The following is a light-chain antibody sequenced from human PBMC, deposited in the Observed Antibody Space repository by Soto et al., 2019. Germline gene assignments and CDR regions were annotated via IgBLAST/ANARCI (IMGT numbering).Light chain of an antibody. CDR3: MQALQTPKT. CDR2: LGS. J-gene: IGKJ1*01. CDR1: QSLLHRDGYYY. V-gene: IGKV2-28*01. Sequence: DIVMTQSPLSLPVTPGEPASISCRSSQSLLHRDGYYYLAWYLQKPVQSPQLLIYLGSNRASGAPDRFSGSGSGTDCTLEISRVEAEDVGVYYFMQALQTPKTFGQGTKVEIK.